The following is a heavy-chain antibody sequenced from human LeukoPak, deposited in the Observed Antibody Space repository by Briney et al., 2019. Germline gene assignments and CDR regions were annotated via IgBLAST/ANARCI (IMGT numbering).Heavy chain of an antibody. CDR3: ARSNSFDI. CDR1: GFTFSDYY. Sequence: GGSLRLSCAASGFTFSDYYMSWVRQAPGKGLEWVSVIYNGGNTYYADSVKGRFTISRDNSKNTLYLQMNSLRAEDTAVYYCARSNSFDIWGQGTMVTVST. CDR2: IYNGGNT. V-gene: IGHV3-66*01. J-gene: IGHJ3*02.